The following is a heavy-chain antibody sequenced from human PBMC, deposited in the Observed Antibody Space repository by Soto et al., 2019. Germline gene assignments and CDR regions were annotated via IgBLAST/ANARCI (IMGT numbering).Heavy chain of an antibody. CDR3: ARSIVVVTSFDY. D-gene: IGHD3-22*01. V-gene: IGHV1-3*01. CDR2: INAGNGNT. CDR1: GYTFTSYA. Sequence: QVQLVQSGAEVKKPGASVKVSCKASGYTFTSYAMHWVRQAPGQRLEWMGWINAGNGNTKYSQKFQGRVTITRDTSARTAYMELSSLRSEDTAVYCCARSIVVVTSFDYWGQGTLVTVSS. J-gene: IGHJ4*02.